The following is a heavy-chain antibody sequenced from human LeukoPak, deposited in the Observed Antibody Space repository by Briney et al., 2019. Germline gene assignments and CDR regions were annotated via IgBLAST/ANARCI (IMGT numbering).Heavy chain of an antibody. CDR2: ISGSGGST. J-gene: IGHJ6*03. CDR1: GFTFSSYV. CDR3: ATMLLRASTYMDV. V-gene: IGHV3-23*01. D-gene: IGHD3-16*01. Sequence: GGSLRLSCAASGFTFSSYVMSWVRQAPGKGLEWVSGISGSGGSTYYADSVKGRFTISRDNSKNTLYLQMNSLRAEDTALYYCATMLLRASTYMDVWGKGTTVTVSS.